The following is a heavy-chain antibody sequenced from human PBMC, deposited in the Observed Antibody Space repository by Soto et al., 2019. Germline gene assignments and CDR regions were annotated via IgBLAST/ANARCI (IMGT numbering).Heavy chain of an antibody. D-gene: IGHD3-22*01. CDR1: GGSISSYY. CDR3: ARDHTDSSGNYDAFDI. V-gene: IGHV4-59*01. J-gene: IGHJ3*02. CDR2: IYYSGST. Sequence: QVQLQESGPGLVKPSETLSLTCTVSGGSISSYYWSWIRQPPGKGLEWLGYIYYSGSTNYNPCLKSRVTISVDTSKNQFSLQLSSVTAADTAVYYCARDHTDSSGNYDAFDIWGQGTMVTVSS.